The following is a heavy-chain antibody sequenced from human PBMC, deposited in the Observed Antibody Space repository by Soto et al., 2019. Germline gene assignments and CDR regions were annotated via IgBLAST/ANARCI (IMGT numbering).Heavy chain of an antibody. CDR3: ASGFDSSSWFPFDY. CDR1: GGSVSSYY. J-gene: IGHJ4*02. CDR2: IYYSGST. Sequence: SETLSLTCTVSGGSVSSYYWSWIRQPPGKGLEWIGYIYYSGSTNYNPSLKSRVTISVDTSKNQFSLKLSSVTAADTAVYYCASGFDSSSWFPFDYWGQGTLVTVSS. V-gene: IGHV4-59*02. D-gene: IGHD6-13*01.